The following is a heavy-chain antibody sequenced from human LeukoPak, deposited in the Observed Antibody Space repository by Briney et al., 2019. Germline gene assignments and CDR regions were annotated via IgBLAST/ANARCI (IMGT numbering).Heavy chain of an antibody. CDR1: GYTFTSYD. Sequence: ASVKVSCKASGYTFTSYDINWVRQATGQGLEWMGWMNPNSGNTGYAQKFQGRVTMTRNTSISTAYMELSSLRSEDTAVYYCARAKIAAAGMKVWVRGEYFQHWGQSTLVTVSS. CDR3: ARAKIAAAGMKVWVRGEYFQH. D-gene: IGHD6-13*01. CDR2: MNPNSGNT. J-gene: IGHJ1*01. V-gene: IGHV1-8*01.